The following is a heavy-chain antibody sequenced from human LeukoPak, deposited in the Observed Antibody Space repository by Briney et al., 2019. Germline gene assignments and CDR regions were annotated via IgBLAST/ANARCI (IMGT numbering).Heavy chain of an antibody. V-gene: IGHV1-24*01. D-gene: IGHD3-22*01. CDR1: GYTLTELS. CDR2: FDPEDGET. CDR3: ATYDSSGYYRSRVFDY. J-gene: IGHJ4*02. Sequence: ASVKVSCMVSGYTLTELSMHWVRQAPGKGLEWMGGFDPEDGETIYAQKFQGRVTMTEDTSTDTAYMELSSLRSEDTAVYYCATYDSSGYYRSRVFDYWGQGTLVTVSS.